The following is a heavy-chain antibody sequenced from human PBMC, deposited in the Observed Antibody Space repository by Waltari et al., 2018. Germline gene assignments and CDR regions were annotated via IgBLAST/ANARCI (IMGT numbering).Heavy chain of an antibody. D-gene: IGHD3-22*01. V-gene: IGHV4-34*01. CDR1: GGSFSGYY. CDR2: INHSGTT. Sequence: QVQLQQWGAGLLKPSKTLSLPCAVYGGSFSGYYWRWIRQPPGKGLEWIGEINHSGTTNYNPSLKSRVSISVDTSKNQFSLKLSSVTAADTAVYYCARMAFYYDSSGYYIYYFDYLGQGTLVTVSS. J-gene: IGHJ4*02. CDR3: ARMAFYYDSSGYYIYYFDY.